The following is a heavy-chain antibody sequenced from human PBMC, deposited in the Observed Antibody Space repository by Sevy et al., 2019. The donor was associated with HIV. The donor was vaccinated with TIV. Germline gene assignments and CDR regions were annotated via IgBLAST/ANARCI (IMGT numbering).Heavy chain of an antibody. V-gene: IGHV3-33*01. CDR1: GFTFSSYG. J-gene: IGHJ4*02. CDR3: ARDREDYYDSNLFDY. Sequence: GGSLRLSCAASGFTFSSYGMHWVRQAPGKGLEWVAVIWYDGSNKYYAHSVKGRFTISRDNSKNTLYLQMNSLRAEDTAVYYCARDREDYYDSNLFDYWGQGTLVTVSS. CDR2: IWYDGSNK. D-gene: IGHD3-22*01.